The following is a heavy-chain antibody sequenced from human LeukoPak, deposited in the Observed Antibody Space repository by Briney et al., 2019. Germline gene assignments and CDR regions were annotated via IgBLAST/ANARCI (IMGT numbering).Heavy chain of an antibody. V-gene: IGHV3-74*01. CDR1: GFSLDNYS. CDR3: ARGSSSGWPDYFDY. D-gene: IGHD6-19*01. Sequence: GGSLRLSCAASGFSLDNYSMHWVRLAPGKGLEWVSRINADGRNTPYADSVKGRFTISRDNAKNTLYLQMSSLRAEDTAVYYCARGSSSGWPDYFDYWGRGTLVTVSS. J-gene: IGHJ4*02. CDR2: INADGRNT.